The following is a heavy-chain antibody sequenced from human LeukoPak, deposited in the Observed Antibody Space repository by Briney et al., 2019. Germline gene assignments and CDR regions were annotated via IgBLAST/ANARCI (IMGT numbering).Heavy chain of an antibody. J-gene: IGHJ4*02. V-gene: IGHV3-7*01. CDR1: GFTFTSYW. CDR2: IQQDGSEK. D-gene: IGHD1-26*01. Sequence: GGSLRLSCAASGFTFTSYWMTWVRQAPGKGLEWVVNIQQDGSEKNYVDSAKGRFTISRDNTKNSLYLQMNSLRAEDTAVYYCAGAAGWEQAYWGQGTQVTVSS. CDR3: AGAAGWEQAY.